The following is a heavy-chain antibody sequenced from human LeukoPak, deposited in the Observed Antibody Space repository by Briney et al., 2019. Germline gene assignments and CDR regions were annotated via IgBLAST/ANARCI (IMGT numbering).Heavy chain of an antibody. CDR1: GYSFTSYW. Sequence: GESLKISCKGSGYSFTSYWIGWVRQMPGKGLEWMGIIYPGDSDTRYSPSFQGQVTISADKSISTAYLQWSSLKASDTAMYYCARAAYCGGDCYRWYYYGMDVWGQGTTVTVSS. J-gene: IGHJ6*02. CDR2: IYPGDSDT. D-gene: IGHD2-21*02. CDR3: ARAAYCGGDCYRWYYYGMDV. V-gene: IGHV5-51*01.